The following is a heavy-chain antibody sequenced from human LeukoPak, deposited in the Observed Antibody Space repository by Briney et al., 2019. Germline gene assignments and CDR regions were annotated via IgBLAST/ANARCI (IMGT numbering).Heavy chain of an antibody. Sequence: PSQTLSLTCAVSGGSISSGGYSWSWLRQPPGKGLEWIGYIYHSGRTYYNPSLKSRVTISVDTSKNHFSLKLRSVTAADTAIYYCARMPPYYYDSGSQRYFDYWGQGTLVTVSS. D-gene: IGHD3-10*01. CDR3: ARMPPYYYDSGSQRYFDY. V-gene: IGHV4-30-2*01. CDR1: GGSISSGGYS. J-gene: IGHJ4*02. CDR2: IYHSGRT.